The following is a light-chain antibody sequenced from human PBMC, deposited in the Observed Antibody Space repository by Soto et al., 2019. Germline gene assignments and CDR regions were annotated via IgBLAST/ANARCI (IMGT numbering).Light chain of an antibody. V-gene: IGLV2-14*03. CDR3: SSYTTSNTRQIV. CDR1: SSDVGGYNY. Sequence: QSVLTQPASVSGSPGQSITISCTGTSSDVGGYNYVSWYQHHPGKAPKLIIYDVTNRPPGVSNPFSGSKSGNTASLTISGLQPEDEADYYCSSYTTSNTRQIVFGTGTKVTDL. J-gene: IGLJ1*01. CDR2: DVT.